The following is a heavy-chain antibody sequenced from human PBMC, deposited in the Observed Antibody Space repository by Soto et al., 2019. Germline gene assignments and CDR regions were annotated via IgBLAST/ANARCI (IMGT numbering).Heavy chain of an antibody. V-gene: IGHV2-5*02. CDR3: AHTFRPGDFDY. CDR1: GFSLSTSGVG. D-gene: IGHD3-10*01. Sequence: QITLKASGPTLVKPTQTLTLTCTFSGFSLSTSGVGVGWIRQPPGKALEWLALIYWDDDKRYSPSLKSRLTITKDTSKTQVVLTMTNMDPVDTARYYCAHTFRPGDFDYWGQGTLVTVSS. J-gene: IGHJ4*02. CDR2: IYWDDDK.